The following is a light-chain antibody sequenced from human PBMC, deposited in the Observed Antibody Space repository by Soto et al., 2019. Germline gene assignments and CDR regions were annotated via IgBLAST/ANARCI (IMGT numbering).Light chain of an antibody. V-gene: IGKV1-39*01. CDR3: QQSYITPYT. CDR1: QSISNY. CDR2: SAS. J-gene: IGKJ2*01. Sequence: DIQMTQSPSSLSASVGGRVTITCRASQSISNYLNWYQQRSGEAPKLLIYSASNVQSGAPSRVSGSGSGTDFTLTISSLQPEDFATYHCQQSYITPYTFGQGTKLEI.